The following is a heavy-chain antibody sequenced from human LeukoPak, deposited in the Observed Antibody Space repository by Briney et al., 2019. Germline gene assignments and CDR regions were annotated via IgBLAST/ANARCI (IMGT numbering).Heavy chain of an antibody. V-gene: IGHV3-74*01. D-gene: IGHD3-10*01. CDR3: ARAGFYDSGSYDY. CDR2: INSDGSST. CDR1: GFTFSSYW. Sequence: GGSLRLSCAASGFTFSSYWIHRVRQGPGKGLVWVSHINSDGSSTTYADSVKGRFTISRDNAKNTLYLQMSSLRAEDTALYYCARAGFYDSGSYDYWGQGTLVTVSS. J-gene: IGHJ4*02.